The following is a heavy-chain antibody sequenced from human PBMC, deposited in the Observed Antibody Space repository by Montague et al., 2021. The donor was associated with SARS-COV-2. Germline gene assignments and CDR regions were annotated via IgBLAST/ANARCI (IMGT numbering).Heavy chain of an antibody. CDR3: AAYGSNIDTGWFDP. CDR2: IFSGSSST. V-gene: IGHV3-23*03. J-gene: IGHJ5*02. Sequence: SLRLSCAASGLPFSSYAMSWVRLGPGKGLEWVSVIFSGSSSTYYADSVKGRFTISRDNSKNTLYLQMNSLRAEDTAVYYCAAYGSNIDTGWFDPWGQGTLVTVSS. D-gene: IGHD2/OR15-2a*01. CDR1: GLPFSSYA.